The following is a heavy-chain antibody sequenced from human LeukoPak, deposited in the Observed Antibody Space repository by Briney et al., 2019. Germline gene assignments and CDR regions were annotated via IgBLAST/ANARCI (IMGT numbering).Heavy chain of an antibody. J-gene: IGHJ4*02. Sequence: SETLSLTCTVSGGSISSYYWSWIRQPAGKGLEWIGRIYTSGSTNYNPSLKSRVTMSVDTSKNQFSLQLSSVTAADTAVYYCRGVRFGELFDYWGQGTLVTVSS. V-gene: IGHV4-4*07. D-gene: IGHD3-10*01. CDR1: GGSISSYY. CDR2: IYTSGST. CDR3: RGVRFGELFDY.